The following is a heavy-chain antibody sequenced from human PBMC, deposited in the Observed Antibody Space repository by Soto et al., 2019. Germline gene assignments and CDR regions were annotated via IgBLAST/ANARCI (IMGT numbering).Heavy chain of an antibody. CDR3: ARQRRDFDY. V-gene: IGHV4-59*08. CDR2: IFSSGST. J-gene: IGHJ4*02. Sequence: QVQLQESGPGLVKPSETLSLTCTVSGGSISNYYWSWIRQPPGKGLQWIGYIFSSGSTNYNPSLKSRVTISVDTSKNQFSLPLSSVTAADTAVYYCARQRRDFDYWGQGSLVTVSS. CDR1: GGSISNYY.